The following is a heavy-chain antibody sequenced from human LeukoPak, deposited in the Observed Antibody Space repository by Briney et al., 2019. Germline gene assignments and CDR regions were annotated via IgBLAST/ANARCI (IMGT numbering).Heavy chain of an antibody. CDR3: ARLPVD. J-gene: IGHJ4*02. Sequence: GGSLGLSCAASGFTVSSDYMSWVRQAPGKGLEWVSVIYSGGDTFYADSVKGRFTISRDTSKNTLSLQMNSLRAEDTAVYYCARLPVDWGQGTLVTVSS. CDR2: IYSGGDT. CDR1: GFTVSSDY. V-gene: IGHV3-66*01. D-gene: IGHD2-2*01.